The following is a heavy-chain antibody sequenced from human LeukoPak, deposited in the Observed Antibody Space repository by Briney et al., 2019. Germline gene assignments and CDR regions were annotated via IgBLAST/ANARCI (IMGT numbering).Heavy chain of an antibody. Sequence: ASVKVSCKASGYTLTSYYMHWVRQAPGQGLEWMGIINPSGGSTSYAQKFQGRVTMTEDTSTDTAYMELSSLRSEDTAVYYCATQTLHTAMAFDYWGQGTLVTVSS. J-gene: IGHJ4*02. CDR3: ATQTLHTAMAFDY. D-gene: IGHD5-18*01. CDR2: INPSGGST. V-gene: IGHV1-46*01. CDR1: GYTLTSYY.